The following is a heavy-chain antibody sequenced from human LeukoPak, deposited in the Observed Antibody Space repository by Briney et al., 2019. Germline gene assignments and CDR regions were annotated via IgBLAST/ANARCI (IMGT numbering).Heavy chain of an antibody. J-gene: IGHJ6*02. CDR3: AKGIRGSYCNGDCYLTYYYYGLDV. D-gene: IGHD2-21*02. V-gene: IGHV3-23*01. Sequence: PGGSLRLSCAASGFTFSSFAMSWVRQAPGKGLEWVSIIGAGGSKTYYADSVKRRFTISRDNSKNTLYLQMNSLRAEDTAVYYCAKGIRGSYCNGDCYLTYYYYGLDVWGQGTTVTVSS. CDR1: GFTFSSFA. CDR2: IGAGGSKT.